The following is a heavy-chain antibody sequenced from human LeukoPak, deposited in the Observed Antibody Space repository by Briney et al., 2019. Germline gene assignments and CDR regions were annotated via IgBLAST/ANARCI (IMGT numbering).Heavy chain of an antibody. V-gene: IGHV3-33*01. Sequence: PGRSLRLSCAASGFXFSVHGIHWVRQAPGKGLEWVALIWFDGSSKYYADSVKGRFTISRDNSKNTLYLQMNSLRAEDTAVYYCARDWNDGCLDYWGQGTLVTVSS. J-gene: IGHJ4*02. CDR1: GFXFSVHG. D-gene: IGHD1-1*01. CDR2: IWFDGSSK. CDR3: ARDWNDGCLDY.